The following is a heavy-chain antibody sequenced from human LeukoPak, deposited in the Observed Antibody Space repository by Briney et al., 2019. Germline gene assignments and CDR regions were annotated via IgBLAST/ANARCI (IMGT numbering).Heavy chain of an antibody. CDR1: GGSFSGYY. Sequence: PSETLSLTCAVYGGSFSGYYWSWIRQPPGKGLEWIGEINHSGSTNYNPSLKSRVTISVDTSKNQFSLKLSSVTAADTAVYYCARVRVVTQDFDYWGQGTLVTVSP. CDR2: INHSGST. J-gene: IGHJ4*02. CDR3: ARVRVVTQDFDY. V-gene: IGHV4-34*01. D-gene: IGHD4-23*01.